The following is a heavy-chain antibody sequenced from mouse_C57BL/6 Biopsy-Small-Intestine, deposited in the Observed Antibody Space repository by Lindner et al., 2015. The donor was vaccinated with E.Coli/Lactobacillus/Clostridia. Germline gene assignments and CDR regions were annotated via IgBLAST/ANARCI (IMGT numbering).Heavy chain of an antibody. CDR1: GYAFSSSW. CDR2: IYPGDGDT. V-gene: IGHV1-82*01. J-gene: IGHJ4*01. CDR3: ARGESYYSNPYAMDY. Sequence: VQLQESGPELVKPGASMKISCKASGYAFSSSWMNWVKQRPGKGLEWIGRIYPGDGDTNYNGKFKGKATLTADKSSSTAYMQLSSLTSEDSAVYFCARGESYYSNPYAMDYWGQGTSVTVSS. D-gene: IGHD2-5*01.